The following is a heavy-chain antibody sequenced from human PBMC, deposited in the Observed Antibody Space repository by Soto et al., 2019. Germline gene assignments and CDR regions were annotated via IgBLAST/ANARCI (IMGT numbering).Heavy chain of an antibody. V-gene: IGHV3-74*01. Sequence: GGSLRLSCAASGFTFSTYWMHWVRQVPGKGLVWVSRINSDGGSTTYADSVKGRFTISRDNAKSTLYLQLNSLRVEDTAVYYCASSLLAPFDYWGQGTLVTVSS. CDR2: INSDGGST. J-gene: IGHJ4*02. CDR1: GFTFSTYW. CDR3: ASSLLAPFDY.